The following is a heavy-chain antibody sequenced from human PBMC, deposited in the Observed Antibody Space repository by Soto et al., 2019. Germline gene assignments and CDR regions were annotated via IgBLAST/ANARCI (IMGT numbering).Heavy chain of an antibody. D-gene: IGHD2-15*01. J-gene: IGHJ6*02. CDR2: IKSKTDGGTT. CDR3: TTGTCSCGSCYSQLYYYYYYGMDV. CDR1: GFTFSNAW. Sequence: EVQLVESGGGLVKPGGSLRLSCAASGFTFSNAWMNWVRQAPGKGLEWVGRIKSKTDGGTTDYAAPVKGRFTISRDDSKNTLYLQMNSLKTEDTAVYYCTTGTCSCGSCYSQLYYYYYYGMDVWGQGTTVTVSS. V-gene: IGHV3-15*07.